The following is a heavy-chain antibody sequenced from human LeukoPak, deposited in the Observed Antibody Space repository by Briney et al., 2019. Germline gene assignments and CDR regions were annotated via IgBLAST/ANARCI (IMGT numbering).Heavy chain of an antibody. CDR1: GFILISYW. J-gene: IGHJ6*03. CDR3: ARADSSIAARLSRSSIFNYYYYMDV. D-gene: IGHD6-6*01. Sequence: GGSLRLSCAASGFILISYWMTWVRQAPGKGLEWVANIKQDGSEKYYVDSVKGRFTISRDNAKNSLYLQMNSLRDEDTAVYYCARADSSIAARLSRSSIFNYYYYMDVWGKGTTVTVSS. CDR2: IKQDGSEK. V-gene: IGHV3-7*01.